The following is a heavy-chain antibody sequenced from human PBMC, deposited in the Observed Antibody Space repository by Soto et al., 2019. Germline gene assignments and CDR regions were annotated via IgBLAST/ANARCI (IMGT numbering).Heavy chain of an antibody. CDR1: GYTFTSYA. D-gene: IGHD5-18*01. CDR3: ARGAVDTAMVSYYYYYMDV. V-gene: IGHV1-3*01. CDR2: INAGNSNT. J-gene: IGHJ6*03. Sequence: GASVKVSCKASGYTFTSYAMHRVRQAPGQRLEWMGWINAGNSNTKYSQKFQGRVTITRDTSASTAYMELSSLRSEDTAVYYCARGAVDTAMVSYYYYYMDVWGKGTTVTVSS.